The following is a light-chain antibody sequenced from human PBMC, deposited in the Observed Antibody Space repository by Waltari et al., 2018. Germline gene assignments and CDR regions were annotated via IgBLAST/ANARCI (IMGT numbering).Light chain of an antibody. CDR3: QQYNTNSPWT. CDR2: RAS. CDR1: KGVNTW. V-gene: IGKV1-5*03. Sequence: IQMTQSPSTLSASAGDRVVITCRASKGVNTWLAWYQQRPGKAPNLLINRASSLQSGVPSRFSGRGSGTEFTLTINSLQPDDFASYYCQQYNTNSPWTFGQGTKVEIK. J-gene: IGKJ1*01.